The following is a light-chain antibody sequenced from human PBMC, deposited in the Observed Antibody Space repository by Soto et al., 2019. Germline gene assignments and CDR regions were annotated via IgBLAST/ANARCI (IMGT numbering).Light chain of an antibody. CDR1: QNIAKY. CDR2: TAS. Sequence: DIQMTQSPSSLSASVGDRVTITCRASQNIAKYLNWYQQKSGKAPKLLIHTASRLQSGVPSRFSGSGSGTDFTLTISSLQPEDFATYYCQQAYSPLDYTFGPGTTVDV. V-gene: IGKV1-39*01. CDR3: QQAYSPLDYT. J-gene: IGKJ3*01.